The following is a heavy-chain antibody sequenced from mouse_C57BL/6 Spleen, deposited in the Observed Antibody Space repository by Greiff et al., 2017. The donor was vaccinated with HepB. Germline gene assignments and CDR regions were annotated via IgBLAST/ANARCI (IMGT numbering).Heavy chain of an antibody. CDR3: ARGNAGSWFAY. CDR2: ISYDGSN. Sequence: EVKLVESGPGLVKPSQSLSLTCSVTGYSITSGYYWNWIRQFPGNKLEWMGYISYDGSNNYNPSLKNRISITRDTSKNQFFLKLNSVTTEDTATYYCARGNAGSWFAYWGQGTMVTVSA. D-gene: IGHD4-1*01. V-gene: IGHV3-6*01. J-gene: IGHJ3*01. CDR1: GYSITSGYY.